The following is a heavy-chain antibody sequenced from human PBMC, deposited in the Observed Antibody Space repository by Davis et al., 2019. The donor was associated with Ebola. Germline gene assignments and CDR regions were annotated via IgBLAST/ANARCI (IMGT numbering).Heavy chain of an antibody. CDR1: GFTFSSYG. CDR2: ISYDGGNK. D-gene: IGHD6-19*01. J-gene: IGHJ3*01. CDR3: AKDTSNVWFDV. V-gene: IGHV3-30*18. Sequence: GGSLRLSCAASGFTFSSYGMHWVRQAPGKGLEWVALISYDGGNKYYADSVKGRFTISRDNSKNTLHLQMNSLRVEDTAIYYCAKDTSNVWFDVWGQGTMVTVSS.